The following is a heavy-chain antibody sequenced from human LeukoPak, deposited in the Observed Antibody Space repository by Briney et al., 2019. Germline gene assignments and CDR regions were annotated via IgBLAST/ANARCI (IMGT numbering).Heavy chain of an antibody. V-gene: IGHV3-53*01. CDR1: GFTVSSNY. J-gene: IGHJ4*02. CDR3: AREAPKYYDSSGYYLGGGYYFDY. Sequence: PGGSVRLSCAASGFTVSSNYMSWVRHAPGKGLEWVSVIYSGGSTYYADSVKGRFTISRDNSKNTLYLQMNSLRAEDTAVYYCAREAPKYYDSSGYYLGGGYYFDYWGQGTLVTVSS. CDR2: IYSGGST. D-gene: IGHD3-22*01.